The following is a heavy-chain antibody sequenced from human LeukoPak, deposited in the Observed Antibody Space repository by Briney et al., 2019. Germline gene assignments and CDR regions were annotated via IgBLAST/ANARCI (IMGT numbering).Heavy chain of an antibody. CDR2: IYWDDDK. CDR3: AHRRAWDYFVN. Sequence: SGPTLVKPTQTLTLTCTFSGFSLSTSGVAVGWILQPPGKALEWLALIYWDDDKRYSPSLRSGLTITKDTSKNQVVLTMTNMDPVDTATYYCAHRRAWDYFVNWGQGTLVTVSS. J-gene: IGHJ4*02. CDR1: GFSLSTSGVA. V-gene: IGHV2-5*02.